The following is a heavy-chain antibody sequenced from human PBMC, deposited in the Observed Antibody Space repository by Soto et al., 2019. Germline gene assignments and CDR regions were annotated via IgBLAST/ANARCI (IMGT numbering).Heavy chain of an antibody. CDR2: MNPNSGNT. CDR3: SRTYCSGGSCYSHYYYYMDV. J-gene: IGHJ6*03. Sequence: ASVKVSCKASGYTFTSYDINWVRQATGQGLEWMGWMNPNSGNTGYAQKFQGRVTMTRNTSISTAYMELSSLRSEDTAVYYFSRTYCSGGSCYSHYYYYMDVWGKGTTVTVSS. D-gene: IGHD2-15*01. CDR1: GYTFTSYD. V-gene: IGHV1-8*01.